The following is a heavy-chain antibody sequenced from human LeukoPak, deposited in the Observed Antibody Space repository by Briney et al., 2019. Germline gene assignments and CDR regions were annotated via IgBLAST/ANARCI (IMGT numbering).Heavy chain of an antibody. V-gene: IGHV1-2*04. J-gene: IGHJ4*02. CDR2: INPNSGGT. Sequence: ASVKLSCKASGYTFTVYYMHWVRQAPGQGLEWMGWINPNSGGTNYAQKFQGWVTMTRDTSISTAYMELSRLRSDDTAVYYCARGGEAVAALNYWGQGTLVTVSS. CDR3: ARGGEAVAALNY. CDR1: GYTFTVYY. D-gene: IGHD6-19*01.